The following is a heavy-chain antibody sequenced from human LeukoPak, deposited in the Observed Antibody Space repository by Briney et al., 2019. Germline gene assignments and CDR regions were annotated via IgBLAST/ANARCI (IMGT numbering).Heavy chain of an antibody. Sequence: PGGSLRLSCAASGFTFDDYGMSWVRQAPGKGLEWVSGINWNGGSTGYADSVKGRFTISRDNAKNSLYLQMNSLRAEDTALYYCARGEMALETDAFDTWGQGTMVTVSS. D-gene: IGHD5-24*01. CDR1: GFTFDDYG. CDR2: INWNGGST. J-gene: IGHJ3*02. CDR3: ARGEMALETDAFDT. V-gene: IGHV3-20*04.